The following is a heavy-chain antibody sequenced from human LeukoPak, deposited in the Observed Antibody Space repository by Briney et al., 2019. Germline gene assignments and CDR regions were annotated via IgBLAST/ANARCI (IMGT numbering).Heavy chain of an antibody. D-gene: IGHD3-3*02. Sequence: QSGGSLRLSCAASGFTFSSYAMSWVRQAPGKGLEWVSAISGSGGSTYYADSVKGRFTISRDNSKNTLYLQMNSLRAEDTAVYYCAKVQDIFGVVNNWFDPWGQGTLVTVSS. CDR2: ISGSGGST. V-gene: IGHV3-23*01. CDR3: AKVQDIFGVVNNWFDP. CDR1: GFTFSSYA. J-gene: IGHJ5*02.